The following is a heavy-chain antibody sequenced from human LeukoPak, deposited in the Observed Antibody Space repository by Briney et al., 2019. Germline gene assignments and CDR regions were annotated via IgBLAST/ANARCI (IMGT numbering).Heavy chain of an antibody. CDR3: AKDDAWLRFGE. J-gene: IGHJ4*02. Sequence: GGSLRLSCAASGFTFSRYAMTWVRQAPGKGLEWVSAISGSGGSTYSADSVKGRFTISRDNSKNTLYLEVISLTAEDTAVYYCAKDDAWLRFGEWSQGTLVTVSS. D-gene: IGHD3-10*01. CDR1: GFTFSRYA. CDR2: ISGSGGST. V-gene: IGHV3-23*01.